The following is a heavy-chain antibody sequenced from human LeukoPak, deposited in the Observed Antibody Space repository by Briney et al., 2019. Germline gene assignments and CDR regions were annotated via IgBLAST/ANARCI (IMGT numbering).Heavy chain of an antibody. CDR2: IYYSGST. V-gene: IGHV4-59*01. D-gene: IGHD3-10*01. CDR3: ARSSYYYAADAFDI. Sequence: SETLSLTCTVSGGSISSYYWSWIRQPPGKGLEWIGYIYYSGSTNYNPSLKSRVTISVDTSKHQFFLKLSSVAAADTAVYYCARSSYYYAADAFDIWGQGTMVTVSS. J-gene: IGHJ3*02. CDR1: GGSISSYY.